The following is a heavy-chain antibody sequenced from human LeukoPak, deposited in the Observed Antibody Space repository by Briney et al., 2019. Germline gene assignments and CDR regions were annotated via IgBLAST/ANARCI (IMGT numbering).Heavy chain of an antibody. D-gene: IGHD3-22*01. CDR3: TTEKTYYYDSSGYYPFWY. CDR1: GFTFSNAW. Sequence: PGGSLRLSCAASGFTFSNAWMSWVRQAPGKGLEWVGRIKSKTDGGTTDYAAPVKGRFTISRDDSKNTLYLQMNSLKTEDTAVYYCTTEKTYYYDSSGYYPFWYWGQGTLVTVSS. J-gene: IGHJ4*02. V-gene: IGHV3-15*01. CDR2: IKSKTDGGTT.